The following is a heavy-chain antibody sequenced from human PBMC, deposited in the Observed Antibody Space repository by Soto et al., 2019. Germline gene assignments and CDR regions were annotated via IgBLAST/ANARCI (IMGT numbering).Heavy chain of an antibody. V-gene: IGHV1-69*06. D-gene: IGHD3-3*01. CDR1: AGCFKSYS. Sequence: QVQLVQSGAGVKKPGSSVKVSCKASAGCFKSYSITWVRQAPGHRLEWVGGIIPLFGTTKYAQKFQGRVTITADKSTDTAYMELRSLRYEDTAVYHCILAGHYWFVPWGPGTLVTVSS. CDR3: ILAGHYWFVP. J-gene: IGHJ5*02. CDR2: IIPLFGTT.